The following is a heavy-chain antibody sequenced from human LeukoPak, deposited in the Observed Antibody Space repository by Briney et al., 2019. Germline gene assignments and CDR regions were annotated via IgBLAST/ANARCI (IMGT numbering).Heavy chain of an antibody. J-gene: IGHJ5*02. CDR1: GFTFSSYG. CDR3: AKDSSRFLASGGWFDP. V-gene: IGHV3-30*02. Sequence: GGSLRLSCAASGFTFSSYGMHWVRQAPGKGLGWVAFIRYDGSNKYYADSVKGRFTISRDNSKNTLYLQMNSLRAEDTAVYYCAKDSSRFLASGGWFDPWGQGTLVTVSS. D-gene: IGHD3-3*01. CDR2: IRYDGSNK.